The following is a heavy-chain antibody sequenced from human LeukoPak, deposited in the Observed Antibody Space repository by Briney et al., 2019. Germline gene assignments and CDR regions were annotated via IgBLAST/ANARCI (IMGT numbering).Heavy chain of an antibody. CDR3: ASEYYYDSSGYYYVSSYFDY. CDR1: GFTFSSYA. V-gene: IGHV3-23*01. J-gene: IGHJ4*02. D-gene: IGHD3-22*01. Sequence: GGSLRLSCAASGFTFSSYAMSWVRQAPGKGLEWVSAIVSGSGGNTYYADSVKGRFAISRDNAKNTLYLQMNSLRAEDTAVYYCASEYYYDSSGYYYVSSYFDYWGQGTLVTVSS. CDR2: IVSGSGGNT.